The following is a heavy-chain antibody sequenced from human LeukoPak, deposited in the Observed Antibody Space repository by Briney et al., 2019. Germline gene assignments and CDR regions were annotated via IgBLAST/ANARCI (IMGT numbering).Heavy chain of an antibody. CDR1: GFTFSSYG. CDR2: IRYDGSNK. Sequence: PGGSLRLSCAASGFTFSSYGMHWVRQAPGKGLEWVAFIRYDGSNKYYADSVKGRFTISRDNSKNTLYLRMNSLRAEDTALYYCAKRYSSGWRTAFDIWGQGTMVTVSS. D-gene: IGHD6-19*01. V-gene: IGHV3-30*02. CDR3: AKRYSSGWRTAFDI. J-gene: IGHJ3*02.